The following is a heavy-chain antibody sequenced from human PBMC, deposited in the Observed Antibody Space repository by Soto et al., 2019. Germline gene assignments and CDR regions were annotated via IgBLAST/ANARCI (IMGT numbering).Heavy chain of an antibody. J-gene: IGHJ4*02. Sequence: SLALSFAASGCTFSSYAMHWVRQAPGKGLERVEVISYDGSNKYYAYPVKVRFTISRDNSKNTLYLQMNSLRAEDTAVYYCARDYYDIRGYLAXRGQGPIVT. D-gene: IGHD3-22*01. V-gene: IGHV3-30-3*01. CDR1: GCTFSSYA. CDR2: ISYDGSNK. CDR3: ARDYYDIRGYLAX.